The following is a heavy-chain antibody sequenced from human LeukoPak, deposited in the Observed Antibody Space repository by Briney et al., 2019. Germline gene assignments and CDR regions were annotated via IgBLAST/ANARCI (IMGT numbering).Heavy chain of an antibody. J-gene: IGHJ6*02. CDR3: ARTYCSTPSCPWGYLYGMDV. V-gene: IGHV4-31*03. D-gene: IGHD2-2*01. CDR2: IYYSGST. Sequence: SQTLSLTCNVSGGSINNGGYYWSWIRQHPGKGLEWIGYIYYSGSTYYNPSLKSRVAISVDTSKKQFSLKLSSVTAADTAVYYCARTYCSTPSCPWGYLYGMDVWGQGTTVTVSS. CDR1: GGSINNGGYY.